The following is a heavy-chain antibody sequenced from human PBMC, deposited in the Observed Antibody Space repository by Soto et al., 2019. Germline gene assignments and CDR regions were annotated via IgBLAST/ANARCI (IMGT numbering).Heavy chain of an antibody. V-gene: IGHV1-3*01. J-gene: IGHJ3*02. Sequence: GASVKVSCKASGYTFTSYAMHWVRQAPGQRLEWMGWINAGNGNTKYSQKFQGRVTITRDTSASTAYMELSSLRSEDTAVYYCATITMVRGVIVNAFDIWAKGQWSPSPQ. D-gene: IGHD3-10*01. CDR1: GYTFTSYA. CDR3: ATITMVRGVIVNAFDI. CDR2: INAGNGNT.